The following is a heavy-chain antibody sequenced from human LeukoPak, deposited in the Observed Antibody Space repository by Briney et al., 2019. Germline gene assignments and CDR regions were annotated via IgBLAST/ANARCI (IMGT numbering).Heavy chain of an antibody. Sequence: SETLSLTCAVYGGSFSGYYWSWIRQPPGKGLEWIGQINHSGSTNYNPSLKSRVTISVDTSKNQFSLKLSSVTAADTAVYYCARATPRVATITFDYWGQGILVTVSS. D-gene: IGHD5-12*01. J-gene: IGHJ4*02. V-gene: IGHV4-34*01. CDR2: INHSGST. CDR3: ARATPRVATITFDY. CDR1: GGSFSGYY.